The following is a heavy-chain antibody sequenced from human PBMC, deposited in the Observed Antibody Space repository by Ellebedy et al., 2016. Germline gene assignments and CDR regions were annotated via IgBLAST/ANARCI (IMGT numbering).Heavy chain of an antibody. D-gene: IGHD4-23*01. J-gene: IGHJ6*02. CDR3: AREGGYGGSNYYYYGMDV. CDR1: GGTFSSYA. CDR2: IIPILGIA. Sequence: SVKVSCXASGGTFSSYAISWVRQAPGQGLEWMGRIIPILGIANYAQKFQGRVTITADKSTSTAYMELSSLRSEDTAVYYCAREGGYGGSNYYYYGMDVWGQGTTVTVSS. V-gene: IGHV1-69*04.